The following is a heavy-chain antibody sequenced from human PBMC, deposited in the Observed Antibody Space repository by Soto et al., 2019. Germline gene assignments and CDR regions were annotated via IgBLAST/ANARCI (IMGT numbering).Heavy chain of an antibody. D-gene: IGHD3-3*01. CDR2: INHTGGT. J-gene: IGHJ5*02. CDR1: GDSISSRSYY. Sequence: SETLSLTCSVTGDSISSRSYYWGWIRQPPGKGLEWIGEINHTGGTTYNPSLKSRVTMSVDTSKNQFSLRLSSVTAADTAIYDCATRITVFGLMIPPFDPWGQGTQVTVSS. CDR3: ATRITVFGLMIPPFDP. V-gene: IGHV4-39*07.